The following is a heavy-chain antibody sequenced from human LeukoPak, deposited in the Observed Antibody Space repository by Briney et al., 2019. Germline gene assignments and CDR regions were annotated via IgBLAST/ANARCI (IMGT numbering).Heavy chain of an antibody. CDR2: INQDGSAK. D-gene: IGHD3-3*01. J-gene: IGHJ4*02. Sequence: GGSLRLSCVGSGFTFRNYLMSWVRQAPGKGLEWVANINQDGSAKYFADSVKGRFTISRDNAKNSVYLQVNSLRVEDMAVYYWARDVFYGFLDSWGQGTLVTVSS. CDR3: ARDVFYGFLDS. V-gene: IGHV3-7*01. CDR1: GFTFRNYL.